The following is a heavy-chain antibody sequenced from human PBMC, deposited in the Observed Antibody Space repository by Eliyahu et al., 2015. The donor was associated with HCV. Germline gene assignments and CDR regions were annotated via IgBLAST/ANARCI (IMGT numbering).Heavy chain of an antibody. CDR1: GFTFNTYA. Sequence: EVQLLESGGGLVQPGGSLRLSCAASGFTFNTYAMTWVRQGPGKGLEWLSAISGSAGTTYYADSVKGRFTISRDNSKNMVYLQMNGLRAEDTAVYYCAKGRGFVSPDYWGQGTLVTVSS. CDR3: AKGRGFVSPDY. J-gene: IGHJ4*02. CDR2: ISGSAGTT. V-gene: IGHV3-23*01. D-gene: IGHD3-10*01.